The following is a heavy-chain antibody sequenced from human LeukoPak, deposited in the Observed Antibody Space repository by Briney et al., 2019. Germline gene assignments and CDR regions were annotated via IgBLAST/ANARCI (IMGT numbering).Heavy chain of an antibody. V-gene: IGHV3-7*01. Sequence: GGSLRLSCAASGFTFSGYWMNWVRQAPGKGLEWVGNIRQDGSDQHYVDSVEGRFTITRDNAKNSLYLQMNSLRADDTAVYFCARSRRSGSRPIDYWGQGTLVTVSS. J-gene: IGHJ4*02. CDR3: ARSRRSGSRPIDY. D-gene: IGHD1-26*01. CDR2: IRQDGSDQ. CDR1: GFTFSGYW.